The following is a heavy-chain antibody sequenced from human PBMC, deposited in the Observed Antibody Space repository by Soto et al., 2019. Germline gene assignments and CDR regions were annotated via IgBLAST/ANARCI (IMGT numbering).Heavy chain of an antibody. J-gene: IGHJ4*02. CDR3: ARLVNDYGWGTVFDY. CDR1: GGTFSSYA. Sequence: SVKVSCKASGGTFSSYAISWVRQAPGQGLEWMGGSIPIFGTANYAQKFQGRVTITADESTSTAYMELSSLRSEDTAVYYCARLVNDYGWGTVFDYWGQGTLATVSS. V-gene: IGHV1-69*13. D-gene: IGHD3-16*01. CDR2: SIPIFGTA.